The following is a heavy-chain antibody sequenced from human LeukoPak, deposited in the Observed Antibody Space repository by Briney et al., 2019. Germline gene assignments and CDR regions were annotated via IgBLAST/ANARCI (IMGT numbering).Heavy chain of an antibody. Sequence: GGSLRLSCAASGFTFDDYAMHWVRQAPGKGLEWVSGISWNSGSIGYADSVEGRFTISRDNAKNSMYLQMNSLKAEDTAVYYCARDRIAARFDYWGQGALVTVSS. V-gene: IGHV3-9*01. CDR1: GFTFDDYA. CDR3: ARDRIAARFDY. D-gene: IGHD6-6*01. CDR2: ISWNSGSI. J-gene: IGHJ4*02.